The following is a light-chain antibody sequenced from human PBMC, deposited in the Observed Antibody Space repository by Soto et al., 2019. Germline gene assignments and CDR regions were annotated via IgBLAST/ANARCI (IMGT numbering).Light chain of an antibody. CDR2: NNN. Sequence: QSVLTQPPSASGTPGLRVTISCSGSNFNIGSHTVNWYQQLPGTAPKLLMHNNNQRPSGVPDRFSGSKSGTSASLAISGLQSEDEADYSCSVWDDSLKGWVFGGGTKLTVL. V-gene: IGLV1-44*01. CDR1: NFNIGSHT. J-gene: IGLJ3*02. CDR3: SVWDDSLKGWV.